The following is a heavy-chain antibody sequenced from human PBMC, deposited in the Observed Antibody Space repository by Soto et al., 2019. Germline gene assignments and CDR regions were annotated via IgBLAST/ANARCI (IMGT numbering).Heavy chain of an antibody. D-gene: IGHD3-3*01. CDR3: ARGSDFWSGYKTYYYYYYYMDV. J-gene: IGHJ6*03. CDR1: SGSTRSSNW. CDR2: IYHSGST. V-gene: IGHV4-4*02. Sequence: SETLSLNCAVSSGSTRSSNWWKWVRPPPGKGMKWIGEIYHSGSTNFNPSLKSRVTISVDKSKNQFSLKLSSVTAADTAVYYCARGSDFWSGYKTYYYYYYYMDVWGKGTTVTVSS.